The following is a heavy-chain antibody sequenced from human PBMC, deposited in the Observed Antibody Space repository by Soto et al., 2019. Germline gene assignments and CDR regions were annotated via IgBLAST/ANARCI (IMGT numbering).Heavy chain of an antibody. V-gene: IGHV5-51*01. D-gene: IGHD6-13*01. CDR1: TYTFTSYW. J-gene: IGHJ5*02. CDR2: IYLGDSDT. CDR3: ARHNRYSSTWFEGWFDP. Sequence: GESLKISCKGPTYTFTSYWIGWVRQMPGKGLEWMGIIYLGDSDTRYSPSFQGQVTISADKSISTAYLQWSSLKASDTAMYYCARHNRYSSTWFEGWFDPWGQGTLVTVSS.